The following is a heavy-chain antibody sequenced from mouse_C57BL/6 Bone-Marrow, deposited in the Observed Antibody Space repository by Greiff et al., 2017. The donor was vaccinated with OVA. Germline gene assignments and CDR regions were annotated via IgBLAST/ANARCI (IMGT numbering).Heavy chain of an antibody. CDR3: AREEGYPAWFAY. CDR1: GYSITSGYY. Sequence: EVQLQESGPGLVKPSQSLSLTCSVTGYSITSGYYWNWIRQFPGNKLEWMGYISYDGSNNYNPSLKNRISITRDTSKNQFFLKLHSVTTEDTATYYCAREEGYPAWFAYWGQGTLVTVSA. D-gene: IGHD2-2*01. V-gene: IGHV3-6*01. CDR2: ISYDGSN. J-gene: IGHJ3*01.